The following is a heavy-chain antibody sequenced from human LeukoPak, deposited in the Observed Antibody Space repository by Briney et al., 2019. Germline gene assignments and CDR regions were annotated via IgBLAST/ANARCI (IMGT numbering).Heavy chain of an antibody. CDR3: AKDRIGITGTTSFDY. Sequence: PGGSLRLSCAASGFTFSSYAMSWVRQAPGKGLEWVSAISGSCGSTYYADSVKGRFTISRDNSKNTLYLQMNRLRAEDTAVYYCAKDRIGITGTTSFDYWGQGTLVTVSS. CDR2: ISGSCGST. CDR1: GFTFSSYA. J-gene: IGHJ4*02. D-gene: IGHD1-7*01. V-gene: IGHV3-23*01.